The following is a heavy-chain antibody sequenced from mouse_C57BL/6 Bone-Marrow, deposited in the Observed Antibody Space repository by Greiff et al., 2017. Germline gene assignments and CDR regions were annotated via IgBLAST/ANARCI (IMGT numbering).Heavy chain of an antibody. J-gene: IGHJ1*03. CDR2: FRNKPNNHAT. CDR1: GFTFSDAW. Sequence: EVQLVESGGGLVPPGGSLKLSCAASGFTFSDAWMDWVRQSPEKGLAWVAEFRNKPNNHATYYAESVKGRFTISRDDSKSRVYRQKNSLRAEDTGIYYCTRDGSSWYFDVWGTGGKVTVTS. V-gene: IGHV6-6*01. D-gene: IGHD1-1*01. CDR3: TRDGSSWYFDV.